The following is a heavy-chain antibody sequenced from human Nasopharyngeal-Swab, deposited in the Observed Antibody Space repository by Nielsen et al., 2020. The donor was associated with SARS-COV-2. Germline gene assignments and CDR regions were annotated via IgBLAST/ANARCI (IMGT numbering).Heavy chain of an antibody. CDR3: ARQYYYGSGSYYNPNWFDP. CDR1: GGTFSSYA. J-gene: IGHJ5*02. Sequence: SVKVSCKASGGTFSSYAISWVRQAPGQGLEWMGGIIPIFGTANYAQKFQGRVTITADESTSTAYMELSSLRSEDTAVYYCARQYYYGSGSYYNPNWFDPWGQGTLATVSS. CDR2: IIPIFGTA. V-gene: IGHV1-69*13. D-gene: IGHD3-10*01.